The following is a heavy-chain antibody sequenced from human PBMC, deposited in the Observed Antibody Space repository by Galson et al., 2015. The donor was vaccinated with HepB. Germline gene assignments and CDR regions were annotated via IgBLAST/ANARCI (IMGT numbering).Heavy chain of an antibody. CDR1: GFTFSSYA. CDR3: ARAKDYYGMDV. V-gene: IGHV3-30-3*01. CDR2: ISYDGSNK. J-gene: IGHJ6*02. Sequence: SCKASGFTFSSYAMHWVRQAPGKGLEWVAVISYDGSNKYYADSVKGRFTISRDNSKNTLYLQMNSLRAEDTAVYYCARAKDYYGMDVWGQGTTVTVSS.